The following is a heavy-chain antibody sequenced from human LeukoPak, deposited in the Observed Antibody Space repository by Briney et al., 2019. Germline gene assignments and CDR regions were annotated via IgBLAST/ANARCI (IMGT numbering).Heavy chain of an antibody. Sequence: ASVKVSCKASGYTFTNYYMHWVRQAPGQGLEWMGIIDPSGGSTSYSQKFQGRVTMTRDTSTSTVYMELSSLRSEDTAVYYCARDSTTTGPFDYWGQGTLVTVSS. J-gene: IGHJ4*02. CDR3: ARDSTTTGPFDY. CDR1: GYTFTNYY. CDR2: IDPSGGST. V-gene: IGHV1-46*01. D-gene: IGHD1-1*01.